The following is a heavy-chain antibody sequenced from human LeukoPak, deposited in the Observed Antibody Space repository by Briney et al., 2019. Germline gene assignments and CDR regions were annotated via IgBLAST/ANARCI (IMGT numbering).Heavy chain of an antibody. CDR1: GFTSSSYA. CDR3: AKGGRYNWNYGADY. Sequence: GGSLRLSCAASGFTSSSYAMHWVRQAPGKGLEWVAVISYDGSNKYYADSVKGRFTISRDNSKNTLYLQMNSLRAEDTAVYYCAKGGRYNWNYGADYWGQGTLVTVSS. V-gene: IGHV3-30-3*01. CDR2: ISYDGSNK. D-gene: IGHD1-7*01. J-gene: IGHJ4*02.